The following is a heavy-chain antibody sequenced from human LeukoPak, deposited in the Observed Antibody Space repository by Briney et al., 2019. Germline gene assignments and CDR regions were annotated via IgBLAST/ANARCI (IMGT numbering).Heavy chain of an antibody. Sequence: GGSLRLSCAASGFTFSNAWMSWVRQAPGKGLEWVANIKQDGSEKYYVDSVKGRFTISRDNAKNSLYLQMNSLRAEDTAVYYCARVNSGSYWAYYYYYMDVWGKGTTVTVSS. D-gene: IGHD1-26*01. J-gene: IGHJ6*03. CDR1: GFTFSNAW. V-gene: IGHV3-7*01. CDR2: IKQDGSEK. CDR3: ARVNSGSYWAYYYYYMDV.